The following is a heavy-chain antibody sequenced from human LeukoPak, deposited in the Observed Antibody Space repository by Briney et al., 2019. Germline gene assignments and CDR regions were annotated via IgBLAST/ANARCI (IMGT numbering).Heavy chain of an antibody. V-gene: IGHV3-15*01. J-gene: IGHJ3*02. Sequence: GGSLGLSCAASEFTFSDVWMSWVRQPPGKGLEWVGRIKRKSDGGTTDYAAPVKGRFTISRDDSKNTLYVQMNSLKTEDTAVYYCTIHRGYCSGGSCLGIWGQGTMVTVSS. D-gene: IGHD2-15*01. CDR1: EFTFSDVW. CDR3: TIHRGYCSGGSCLGI. CDR2: IKRKSDGGTT.